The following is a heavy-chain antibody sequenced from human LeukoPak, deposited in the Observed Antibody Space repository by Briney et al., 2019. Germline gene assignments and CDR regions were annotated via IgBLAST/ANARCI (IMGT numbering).Heavy chain of an antibody. CDR2: ISYDGSNK. CDR1: GFTFSSYG. J-gene: IGHJ5*02. Sequence: PGRSLRLSCAASGFTFSSYGMHWVRQAPGKGLEWVAVISYDGSNKYYADSVKGRFTISRDNSKNTLYLQMNSLRAEDTAVYYCAKDRDLDTTPGSWGQGTLVTVSS. V-gene: IGHV3-30*18. CDR3: AKDRDLDTTPGS. D-gene: IGHD5-18*01.